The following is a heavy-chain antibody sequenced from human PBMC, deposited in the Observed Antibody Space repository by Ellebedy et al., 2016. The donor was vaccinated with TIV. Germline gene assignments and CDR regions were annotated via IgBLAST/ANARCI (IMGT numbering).Heavy chain of an antibody. CDR1: GGSISSSY. V-gene: IGHV4-59*08. CDR3: ASSRGDPHVRGNSVGFDP. J-gene: IGHJ5*02. CDR2: IYYSGST. Sequence: SETLSLTXTVSGGSISSSYWSWIRQPPGKGLEWIGYIYYSGSTTYNSSLKSRVTISLDTSKNQFSLRLNSVTAADTAVYYCASSRGDPHVRGNSVGFDPWGQGTRVTVSS. D-gene: IGHD4-23*01.